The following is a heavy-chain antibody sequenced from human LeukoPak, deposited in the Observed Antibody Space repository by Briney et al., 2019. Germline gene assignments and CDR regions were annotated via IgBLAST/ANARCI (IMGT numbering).Heavy chain of an antibody. V-gene: IGHV4-34*01. CDR3: AGVSSGYYSWGYFDY. D-gene: IGHD3-22*01. J-gene: IGHJ4*02. Sequence: SETLSLTCAAYGGSFSGYYWSWIRQPPGHGLEWMGEIDHSGSTNYNPSLKSRVTISVDTSKNQFSLKLSSVTAADTAVYYCAGVSSGYYSWGYFDYWGQGTLVTVSS. CDR1: GGSFSGYY. CDR2: IDHSGST.